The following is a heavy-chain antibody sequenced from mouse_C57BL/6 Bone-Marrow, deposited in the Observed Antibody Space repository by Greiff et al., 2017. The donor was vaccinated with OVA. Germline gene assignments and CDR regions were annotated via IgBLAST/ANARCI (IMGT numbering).Heavy chain of an antibody. CDR3: AKNLFYYAMDY. CDR2: IWSGGST. Sequence: VQVVESGPGLVQPSQSLSITCTVSGFSLTSYGVHWVRQSPGKGLEWLGVIWSGGSTDYNAAFMSRLSITKDNSKSQVFFKMNSLQADDTAIYYCAKNLFYYAMDYWGQGTSVTVSS. D-gene: IGHD1-1*01. CDR1: GFSLTSYG. J-gene: IGHJ4*01. V-gene: IGHV2-5*01.